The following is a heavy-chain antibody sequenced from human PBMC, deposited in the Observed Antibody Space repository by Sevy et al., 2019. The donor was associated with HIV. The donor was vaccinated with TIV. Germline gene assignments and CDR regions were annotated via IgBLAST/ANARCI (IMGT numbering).Heavy chain of an antibody. CDR1: GGSISSGDYY. CDR2: IYYSGST. D-gene: IGHD6-13*01. V-gene: IGHV4-30-4*01. J-gene: IGHJ4*02. CDR3: ARVSAAWRIFDY. Sequence: SETLSLTCTVSGGSISSGDYYWSWIRQPPGKGLEWIGYIYYSGSTYYNPSLKSRVTISVDTSKNQFSLKLRSVTAADTAVYDGARVSAAWRIFDYWGQGTLVTVSS.